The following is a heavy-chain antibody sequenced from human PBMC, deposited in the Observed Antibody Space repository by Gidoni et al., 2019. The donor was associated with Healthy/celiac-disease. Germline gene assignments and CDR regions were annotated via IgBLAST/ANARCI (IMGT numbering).Heavy chain of an antibody. CDR2: VSSSSSTI. V-gene: IGHV3-48*01. J-gene: IGHJ4*02. CDR1: GFTFSRYS. CDR3: ARDIVATIADY. Sequence: EVLLVVSGAGLVVPAGSLRLSCAASGFTFSRYSMNWVRQAPGKRLEWVSYVSSSSSTIYYADSVKGRFTISRDNAKNSLYLQMNSLRTDDTAVYYCARDIVATIADYWGQGTLVTVSS. D-gene: IGHD5-12*01.